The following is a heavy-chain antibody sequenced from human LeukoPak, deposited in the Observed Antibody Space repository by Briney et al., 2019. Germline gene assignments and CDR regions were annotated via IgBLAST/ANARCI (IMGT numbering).Heavy chain of an antibody. V-gene: IGHV4-59*12. CDR2: VRYSGTA. CDR1: DVAIANYD. Sequence: SETLSLTCAVSDVAIANYDWSWVSQSPGKGLGFIGHVRYSGTANYNPSLRSRVTISIDTSKKQFFLKLKSVTAADTAVYYCARDLPYYYDSSGYEWWFDPWGQGTLVTVSS. J-gene: IGHJ5*02. D-gene: IGHD3-22*01. CDR3: ARDLPYYYDSSGYEWWFDP.